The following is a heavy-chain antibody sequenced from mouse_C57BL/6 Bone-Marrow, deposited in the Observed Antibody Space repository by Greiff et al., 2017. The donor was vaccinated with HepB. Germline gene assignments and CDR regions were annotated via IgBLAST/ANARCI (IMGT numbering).Heavy chain of an antibody. V-gene: IGHV1-82*01. D-gene: IGHD1-1*01. Sequence: QVQLKESGPELVKPGASVKISCKASGYAFSSSWMNWVKQRPGKGLEWIGRIYPGDGDTNYNGKFKGKATLTADKSSSTAYMQLSSLTSEDSAVYFCARRRVTTVVAPYYFDYWGQGTTLTVSS. J-gene: IGHJ2*01. CDR1: GYAFSSSW. CDR2: IYPGDGDT. CDR3: ARRRVTTVVAPYYFDY.